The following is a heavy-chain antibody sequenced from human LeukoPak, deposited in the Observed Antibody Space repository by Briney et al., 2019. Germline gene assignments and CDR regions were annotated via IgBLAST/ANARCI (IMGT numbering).Heavy chain of an antibody. CDR3: ARAPQMATITNPPYLDY. V-gene: IGHV1-2*02. D-gene: IGHD5-24*01. CDR2: INPNSGGT. J-gene: IGHJ4*02. CDR1: GYTFTGYY. Sequence: ASVKVSCKASGYTFTGYYMHWVRQAPGQGLEWMGWINPNSGGTNYAQKFQGRVTMTRDTSISTAYMELSRLRSDDTAVYYCARAPQMATITNPPYLDYWGQGTLVTVSS.